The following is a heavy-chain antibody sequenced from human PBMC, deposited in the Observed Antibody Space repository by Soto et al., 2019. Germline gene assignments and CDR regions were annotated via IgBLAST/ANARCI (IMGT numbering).Heavy chain of an antibody. V-gene: IGHV1-2*04. J-gene: IGHJ6*03. CDR3: ARDQGGGCSGGSCYLSWDMDV. D-gene: IGHD2-15*01. CDR1: GYTFTGYY. CDR2: INPNSGGT. Sequence: ASVKVSCKASGYTFTGYYMHWVRQAPGQGLEWMGWINPNSGGTNYAQKFQGWVTMTRDTSISTAYMELSRLRSDDTAVYYCARDQGGGCSGGSCYLSWDMDVWGKGTTVTVSS.